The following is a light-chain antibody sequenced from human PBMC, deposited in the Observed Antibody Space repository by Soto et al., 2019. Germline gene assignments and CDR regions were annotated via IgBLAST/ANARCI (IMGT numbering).Light chain of an antibody. CDR2: STS. CDR1: SSNIGSNT. CDR3: CSYAGSYTFV. V-gene: IGLV1-44*01. Sequence: QSVLTQPPSASGTPGQIVAISCSGSSSNIGSNTVTWYQQLPGTAPKLLIYSTSQRSSGVPGRFSGSKSDNTASLTISGLQAEDEADYYCCSYAGSYTFVFGIGTKVTVL. J-gene: IGLJ1*01.